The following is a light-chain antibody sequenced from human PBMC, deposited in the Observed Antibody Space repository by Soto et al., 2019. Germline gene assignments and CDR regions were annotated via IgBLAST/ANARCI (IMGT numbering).Light chain of an antibody. CDR2: DAS. Sequence: DIQLTQSPSSLSASVGDRVTITCRASQSISRWLAWYQQKPGKAPKALIYDASTLRSGVPSRFSGGGSGTEFTLTISSLQPDDFATYYCQQYNTYSTFGQGTRLEIK. V-gene: IGKV1-5*01. CDR1: QSISRW. J-gene: IGKJ5*01. CDR3: QQYNTYST.